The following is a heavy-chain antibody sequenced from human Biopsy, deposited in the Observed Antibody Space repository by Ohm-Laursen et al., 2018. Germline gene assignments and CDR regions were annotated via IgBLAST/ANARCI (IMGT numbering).Heavy chain of an antibody. CDR3: ASRPNCSGDCSSGFDY. Sequence: SVKVSCNASGFTFNRSAMQWVRQARGQRLEWIGWIVVGGGNTNYAQKFQERVTITRDMSTSTAYMGLSSLRSEDTAVYYCASRPNCSGDCSSGFDYWGQGTLVTVSS. D-gene: IGHD2-21*02. CDR2: IVVGGGNT. V-gene: IGHV1-58*02. J-gene: IGHJ4*02. CDR1: GFTFNRSA.